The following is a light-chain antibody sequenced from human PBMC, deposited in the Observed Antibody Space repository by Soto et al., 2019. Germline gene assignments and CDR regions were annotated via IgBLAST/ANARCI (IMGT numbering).Light chain of an antibody. V-gene: IGLV4-69*01. CDR2: LNNDGSH. Sequence: QLVLTQSPSASASLGASVKLTCTLSSVHSSYAIAWHQKQPGKGPRYLMDLNNDGSHSKGDGIPDRFSGSSSGAERYLIISSLQSEDEADYYCQTWGTGFQVFGGGTKVTVL. CDR1: SVHSSYA. CDR3: QTWGTGFQV. J-gene: IGLJ2*01.